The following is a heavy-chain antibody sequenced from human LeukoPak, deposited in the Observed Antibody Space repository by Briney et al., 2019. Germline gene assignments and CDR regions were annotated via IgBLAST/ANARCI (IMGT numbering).Heavy chain of an antibody. CDR3: ATNYGSGNTDHYFDY. D-gene: IGHD3-10*01. CDR2: VWSDGTNK. CDR1: GFTFTGYA. V-gene: IGHV3-33*01. J-gene: IGHJ4*02. Sequence: PGRSLRLSCAASGFTFTGYAMHCVRQAPGKGLEWVTVVWSDGTNKYYADSVKGRFTVSRDNSKNTLFLQMNSLIAEDTAVYYCATNYGSGNTDHYFDYWGQGTLVTVSS.